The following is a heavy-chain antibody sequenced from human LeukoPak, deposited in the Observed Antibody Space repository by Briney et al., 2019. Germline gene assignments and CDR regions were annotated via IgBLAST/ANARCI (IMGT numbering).Heavy chain of an antibody. V-gene: IGHV3-21*01. Sequence: GGSLRLSCAASGFTFSSYSMNWVRQAPGKGLEWVSSISSSSSYIYYADSVKGRFTISRDNAKNSLYLQMNSLRAEDTAVYYCARVYSSGWYGSIVWGEPYYFDYWGQGTLVTVSS. CDR1: GFTFSSYS. CDR2: ISSSSSYI. D-gene: IGHD6-19*01. CDR3: ARVYSSGWYGSIVWGEPYYFDY. J-gene: IGHJ4*02.